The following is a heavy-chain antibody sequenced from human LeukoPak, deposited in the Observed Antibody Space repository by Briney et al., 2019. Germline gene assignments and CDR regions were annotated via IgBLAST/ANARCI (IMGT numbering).Heavy chain of an antibody. CDR2: ISGSGTTI. D-gene: IGHD3-9*01. Sequence: PGGSLRLSCAAPGFTFSSYDINWVRQAPGKGLEWVSYISGSGTTIYYADSVKGRFTISRDNAKNSLYLQMNSLRAEDTAVYYCARIVLRYFDWLLETPMSYFDYWGQGTLVTVSS. J-gene: IGHJ4*02. CDR1: GFTFSSYD. V-gene: IGHV3-48*03. CDR3: ARIVLRYFDWLLETPMSYFDY.